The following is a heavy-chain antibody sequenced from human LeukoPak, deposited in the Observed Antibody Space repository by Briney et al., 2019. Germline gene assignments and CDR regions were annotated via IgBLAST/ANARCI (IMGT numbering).Heavy chain of an antibody. Sequence: GGALRLSCAASGFTFSSYSMNWVRQAPGKGLEWVSSISSSSSYIYYADSVKGRFTISRDNAKKSLYLQMNSLRAEDTAVYYCARDLVVAATPVGYWGQGTLVTVSS. J-gene: IGHJ4*02. CDR2: ISSSSSYI. CDR3: ARDLVVAATPVGY. D-gene: IGHD2-15*01. CDR1: GFTFSSYS. V-gene: IGHV3-21*01.